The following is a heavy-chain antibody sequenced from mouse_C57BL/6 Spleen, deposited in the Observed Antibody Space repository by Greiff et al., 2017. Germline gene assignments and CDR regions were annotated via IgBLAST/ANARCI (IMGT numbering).Heavy chain of an antibody. CDR3: TLGYYYGSKESPYGYVDV. Sequence: EVKLEESGGGLVQPGGSMKISCAASGFTFSDAWMDWVRQSPEKGLEWVAEIRNKANNHARYYAESVKGRFTISRDDSKSSVYLQMNSLRAEDTGIYYVTLGYYYGSKESPYGYVDVWGTGTTVTVSS. CDR2: IRNKANNHAR. J-gene: IGHJ1*03. D-gene: IGHD1-1*01. V-gene: IGHV6-6*01. CDR1: GFTFSDAW.